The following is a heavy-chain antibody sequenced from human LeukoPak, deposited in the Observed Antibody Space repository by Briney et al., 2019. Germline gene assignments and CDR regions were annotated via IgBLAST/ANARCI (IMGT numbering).Heavy chain of an antibody. CDR2: ISSSGSTI. CDR3: ARGRGVATISPFFDY. D-gene: IGHD5-12*01. V-gene: IGHV3-11*01. J-gene: IGHJ4*02. CDR1: GFTCSDYY. Sequence: GGSLRLSCAASGFTCSDYYMSWIRQAPGKGLEWVSYISSSGSTIYYADSVKGRFTISRDNAKNSLYLQMNSLRAEDTAVYYCARGRGVATISPFFDYWGQGTLVTVSS.